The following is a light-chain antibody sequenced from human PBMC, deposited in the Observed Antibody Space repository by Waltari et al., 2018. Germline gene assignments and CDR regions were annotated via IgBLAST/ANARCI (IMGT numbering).Light chain of an antibody. V-gene: IGLV2-14*01. CDR3: SSYTSSSTVV. Sequence: QSALTQPASVSGSPGQSITISCTGTSSDVGGYNYVSWYQQYPGKAPKLMIYDVSKRPSWVSTRFSGSKSGNTASLTISGLQAEDEADYYCSSYTSSSTVVFGGGTKLTVL. CDR2: DVS. J-gene: IGLJ2*01. CDR1: SSDVGGYNY.